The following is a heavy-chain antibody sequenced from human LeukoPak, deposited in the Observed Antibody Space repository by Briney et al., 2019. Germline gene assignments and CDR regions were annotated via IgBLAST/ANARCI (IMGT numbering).Heavy chain of an antibody. J-gene: IGHJ6*02. CDR3: ARDTRDRSDFWSGYYYYYYGMDV. CDR2: ICYSGST. Sequence: PSETLSLTCTVSGGSISSYYWSWIRQPPGKGLEWIGYICYSGSTNYNPSLKSRVTISVDTSKNQFSLKLSSVTAADTAVYYCARDTRDRSDFWSGYYYYYYGMDVWGQGTTVTVSS. D-gene: IGHD3-3*01. CDR1: GGSISSYY. V-gene: IGHV4-59*01.